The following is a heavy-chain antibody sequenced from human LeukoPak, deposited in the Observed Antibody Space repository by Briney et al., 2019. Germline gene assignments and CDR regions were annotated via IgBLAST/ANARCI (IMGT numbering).Heavy chain of an antibody. J-gene: IGHJ3*02. CDR1: GDSISSFY. CDR2: INFSGST. Sequence: SETLSLTCTVSGDSISSFYWSWIRQPAEKGLEWIGRINFSGSTNYNPSLESRVTMSVDTSKNQFSLNLNSVTAADTAVYYCARGGGIGNPNAFDIWGQGAMVTVSS. D-gene: IGHD1-1*01. CDR3: ARGGGIGNPNAFDI. V-gene: IGHV4-4*07.